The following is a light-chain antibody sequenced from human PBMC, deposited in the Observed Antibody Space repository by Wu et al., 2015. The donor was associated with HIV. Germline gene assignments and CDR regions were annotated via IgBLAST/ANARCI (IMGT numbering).Light chain of an antibody. CDR1: SIHTW. CDR2: KAS. Sequence: SIHTWLAWYQQKPEKPLRLLIYKASSSENGVPSRFSGGGSGTEFTLTISRLQPDDSATYYCQQYNYFSRTFGQGTKVEI. CDR3: QQYNYFSRT. V-gene: IGKV1-5*03. J-gene: IGKJ1*01.